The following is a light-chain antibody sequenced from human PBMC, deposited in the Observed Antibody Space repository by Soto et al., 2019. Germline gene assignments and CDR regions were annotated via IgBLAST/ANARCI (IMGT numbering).Light chain of an antibody. V-gene: IGKV3-11*01. CDR3: KQRRHWPPYT. Sequence: EIVLTQAPATLSLSPGERATLSCRASQSVSSYLAWYQQKPGQAPRLLIYGASNRATGIPARFSGSGSGTDFTLTISCLETEDFGVYDGKQRRHWPPYTFGQGTKLEIK. J-gene: IGKJ2*01. CDR1: QSVSSY. CDR2: GAS.